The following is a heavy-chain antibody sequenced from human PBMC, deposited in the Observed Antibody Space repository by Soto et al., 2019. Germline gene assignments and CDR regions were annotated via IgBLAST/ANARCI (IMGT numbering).Heavy chain of an antibody. J-gene: IGHJ4*02. CDR2: TYYRSKWYN. V-gene: IGHV6-1*01. Sequence: LLMQSQTLSLTCAISGDSVSSNSAAWNWIRQSPSRGLEWLGRTYYRSKWYNDYAVSVKSRITINPDTSKNQFSLQLNSVTPEDTAVYYCARAQYYDILTGYYYFDYWGQGTLVTVSS. CDR1: GDSVSSNSAA. D-gene: IGHD3-9*01. CDR3: ARAQYYDILTGYYYFDY.